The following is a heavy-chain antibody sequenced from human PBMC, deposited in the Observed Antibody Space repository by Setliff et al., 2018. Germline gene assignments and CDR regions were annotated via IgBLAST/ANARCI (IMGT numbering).Heavy chain of an antibody. V-gene: IGHV4-61*05. D-gene: IGHD5-18*01. CDR2: ISSGST. CDR1: GGSISSSSYY. Sequence: SETLSLTCTVSGGSISSSSYYWGWFRQPPGKGLEWIGYISSGSTNYNPSLKSRVTILVDPSKNQFSLKLSSVTAADTAVYYCARGRIQLWKYYFDYWGQGTLVTVS. J-gene: IGHJ4*02. CDR3: ARGRIQLWKYYFDY.